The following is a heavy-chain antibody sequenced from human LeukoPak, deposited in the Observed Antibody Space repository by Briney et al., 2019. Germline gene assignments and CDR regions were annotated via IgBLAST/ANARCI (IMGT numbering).Heavy chain of an antibody. V-gene: IGHV1-24*01. CDR2: FDPEDGET. Sequence: EASVKVSCKVSGYTLTELSMHWVRQAPGKGLEWMGGFDPEDGETIYAQKFQGRVTMTEDTSTDTAYMELSGLRSEDTAVYYCATSYYYGSGSYYIYYYYGMDVWGQGTTVTVSS. CDR3: ATSYYYGSGSYYIYYYYGMDV. D-gene: IGHD3-10*01. J-gene: IGHJ6*02. CDR1: GYTLTELS.